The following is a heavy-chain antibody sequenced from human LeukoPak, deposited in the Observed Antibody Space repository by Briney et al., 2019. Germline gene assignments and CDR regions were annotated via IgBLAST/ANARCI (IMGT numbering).Heavy chain of an antibody. CDR2: INPNSGGT. CDR1: GYTFTSYY. D-gene: IGHD5-12*01. J-gene: IGHJ4*02. CDR3: ARDFHGTNIVARQDRDY. Sequence: ASVKVSCKASGYTFTSYYMHWVRQAPGQGLEWMGWINPNSGGTNYAQKFQGRVTMTRDTSISTAYMELSRLRSDDTAVYYCARDFHGTNIVARQDRDYWGQGTLVTVSS. V-gene: IGHV1-2*02.